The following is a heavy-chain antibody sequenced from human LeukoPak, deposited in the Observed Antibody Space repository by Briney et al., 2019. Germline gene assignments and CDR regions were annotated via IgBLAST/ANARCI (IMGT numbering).Heavy chain of an antibody. V-gene: IGHV4-34*01. Sequence: SETLSLTCAVYGGSFSGYYWSWIRQPPGKGLEWIGEINHSGSTNYNPSLKSRVTISVDTSKIQFSLKLSSVTAADTAVYYCARDRLQLQSWGQGTLVTVSS. CDR2: INHSGST. CDR3: ARDRLQLQS. D-gene: IGHD1-1*01. CDR1: GGSFSGYY. J-gene: IGHJ5*02.